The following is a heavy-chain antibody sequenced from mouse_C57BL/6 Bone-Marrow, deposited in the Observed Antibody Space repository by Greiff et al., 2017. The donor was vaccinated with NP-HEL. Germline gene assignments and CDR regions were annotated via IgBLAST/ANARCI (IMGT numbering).Heavy chain of an antibody. J-gene: IGHJ4*01. D-gene: IGHD2-3*01. V-gene: IGHV1-55*01. Sequence: VQLQQPGAELVKPGASVKMSCKASVYTFTSSWITWVKQRPGQGLEWIGDIYPGSGSTNYNEKFKSTATLTVDTSSSTAYMQLSSLTSEVSAVYYCARVLYYYAMDYWGQGTSVTVSS. CDR2: IYPGSGST. CDR1: VYTFTSSW. CDR3: ARVLYYYAMDY.